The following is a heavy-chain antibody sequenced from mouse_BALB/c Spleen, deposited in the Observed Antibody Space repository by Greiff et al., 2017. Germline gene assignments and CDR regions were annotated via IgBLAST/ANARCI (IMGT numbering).Heavy chain of an antibody. D-gene: IGHD2-3*01. Sequence: VQLQQSGPELMKPGASVKISCKASGYSFTSYYMHWVKQSHGKSLEWIGYIDPFNGGTSYNQKFKGKATLTVDKSSSTAYMHLSSLTSEDSAVYYCARDGYYAMDYWGQGTSVTVSS. CDR1: GYSFTSYY. J-gene: IGHJ4*01. CDR3: ARDGYYAMDY. V-gene: IGHV1S135*01. CDR2: IDPFNGGT.